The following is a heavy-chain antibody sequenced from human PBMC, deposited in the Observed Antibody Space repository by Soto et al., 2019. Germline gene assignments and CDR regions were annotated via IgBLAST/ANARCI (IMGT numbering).Heavy chain of an antibody. J-gene: IGHJ4*02. D-gene: IGHD3-10*01. CDR3: ARGPLSPSHITMVRGRGFDY. CDR2: INHSGST. CDR1: GGSFSGYY. Sequence: SETLSLTCAVYGGSFSGYYWSWIRQPPGKGLEWIGEINHSGSTNYNPSLKSRVTISVDTSKNQFSLKLSSVTAADTAVYYCARGPLSPSHITMVRGRGFDYWGQGTLVTVSS. V-gene: IGHV4-34*01.